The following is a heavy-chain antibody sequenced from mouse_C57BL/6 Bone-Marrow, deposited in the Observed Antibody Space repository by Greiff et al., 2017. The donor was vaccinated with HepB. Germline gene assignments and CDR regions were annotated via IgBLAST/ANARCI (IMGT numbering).Heavy chain of an antibody. CDR2: IDPSDSYT. D-gene: IGHD4-1*01. CDR1: GYTFTSYW. J-gene: IGHJ4*01. V-gene: IGHV1-69*01. Sequence: VQLQQSGAELVMPGASVKLSCKASGYTFTSYWMHWVKQRPGQGLEWIGEIDPSDSYTNYNQKFKGKSTLTVDKSSSTAYMQLSSLTSEDSAVYYCARELVYAMDYWGQGTSVTVSS. CDR3: ARELVYAMDY.